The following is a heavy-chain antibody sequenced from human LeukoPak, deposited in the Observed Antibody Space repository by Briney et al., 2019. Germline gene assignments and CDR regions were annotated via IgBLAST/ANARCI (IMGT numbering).Heavy chain of an antibody. V-gene: IGHV4-34*01. CDR2: INHSGST. D-gene: IGHD3-9*01. J-gene: IGHJ4*02. CDR1: GGSFSGYY. CDR3: ARALWGDILTGVRFDY. Sequence: SETLSLTCAVYGGSFSGYYWSWIRQPPGKGLEWIGEINHSGSTNYNPPLKSRVTISVDTSKNQFSLKLSSVTAADTAVYYCARALWGDILTGVRFDYWGQGTLVTVSS.